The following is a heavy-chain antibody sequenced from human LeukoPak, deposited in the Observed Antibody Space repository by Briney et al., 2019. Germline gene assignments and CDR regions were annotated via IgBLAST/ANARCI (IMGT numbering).Heavy chain of an antibody. V-gene: IGHV3-53*04. CDR3: ARVDSSSTLSGYYYYGMDV. D-gene: IGHD6-6*01. CDR1: GFTFSSYS. Sequence: GGSLRLSCAASGFTFSSYSMSWVRQAPGKGLEWVSVIYSGGSTYYADSVKGRFTISRHNSKNTLYLQMNSLRAEDTAVYYCARVDSSSTLSGYYYYGMDVWGQGTTVTVSS. CDR2: IYSGGST. J-gene: IGHJ6*02.